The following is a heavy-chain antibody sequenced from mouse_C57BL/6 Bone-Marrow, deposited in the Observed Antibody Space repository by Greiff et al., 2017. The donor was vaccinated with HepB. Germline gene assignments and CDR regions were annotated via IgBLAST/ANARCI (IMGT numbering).Heavy chain of an antibody. CDR2: IDPSDSYT. CDR1: GYTFTSYW. J-gene: IGHJ2*01. CDR3: ARFGYGNSYDY. Sequence: VQLQQPGAELVMPGASVKLSCKASGYTFTSYWMHWVKQRPGQGLEWIGEIDPSDSYTNYNQKFKGKSTLTVDKSSSTAYMQLSSLTSEDSAVYYCARFGYGNSYDYWGQGPLSQSPQ. D-gene: IGHD2-1*01. V-gene: IGHV1-69*01.